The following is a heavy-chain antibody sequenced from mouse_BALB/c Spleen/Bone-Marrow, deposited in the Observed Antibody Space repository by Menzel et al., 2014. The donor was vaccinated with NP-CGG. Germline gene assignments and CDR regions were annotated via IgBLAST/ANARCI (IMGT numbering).Heavy chain of an antibody. CDR1: GYTFTSYW. D-gene: IGHD2-3*01. J-gene: IGHJ4*01. Sequence: VQLQQSGAELVKPGAPVKLSCKASGYTFTSYWMNWVKQRPGRGLEWIGRIDPSASETHYNQKFKDKATLTVDKSSSAAYIQLSSLTSEDSAVYYCARAFGDGYYYAMAYWGQGTSVTVSS. CDR3: ARAFGDGYYYAMAY. CDR2: IDPSASET. V-gene: IGHV1-69*02.